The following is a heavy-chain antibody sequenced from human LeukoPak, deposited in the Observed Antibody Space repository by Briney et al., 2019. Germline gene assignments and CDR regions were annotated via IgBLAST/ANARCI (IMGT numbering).Heavy chain of an antibody. D-gene: IGHD6-6*01. CDR2: INPSGGST. CDR1: GYTFTSYY. CDR3: AREGYSSSSVEGYFDY. J-gene: IGHJ4*02. Sequence: GASVKVSCKASGYTFTSYYMHWVRQAPGQGLEWMGIINPSGGSTSYAQKFQGRVTMTRDMSTSTVYMELSSLRSEDTAVYYCAREGYSSSSVEGYFDYWGQGTLVTVSS. V-gene: IGHV1-46*01.